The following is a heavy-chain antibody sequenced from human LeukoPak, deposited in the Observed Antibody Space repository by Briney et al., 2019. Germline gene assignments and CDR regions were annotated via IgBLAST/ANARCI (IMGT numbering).Heavy chain of an antibody. CDR1: GGSFSGYY. CDR3: ARGPNYGGNSKDFDY. Sequence: PSETLSLTCAVCGGSFSGYYWSWLRQPPGKGLDWIGEINHSGSTNYNPSLKSRVTISVDTSKTQFSLKLSSVTAADTAVYYCARGPNYGGNSKDFDYWGQGTLVTVSS. CDR2: INHSGST. J-gene: IGHJ4*02. V-gene: IGHV4-34*01. D-gene: IGHD4-23*01.